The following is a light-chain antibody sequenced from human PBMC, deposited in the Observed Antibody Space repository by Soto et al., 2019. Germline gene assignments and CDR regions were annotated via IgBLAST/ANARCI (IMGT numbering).Light chain of an antibody. Sequence: QSALTQPPSVSGSPGQSITISCTGTSSDVGGYNYVSWYQQHSGKAPKLMIYEVSNRPSGVSNRFSGSKSGNTASLTISGLQAEDEADYYCSSYTDSSTVVFGGGTQLTVL. V-gene: IGLV2-14*01. CDR1: SSDVGGYNY. CDR3: SSYTDSSTVV. CDR2: EVS. J-gene: IGLJ2*01.